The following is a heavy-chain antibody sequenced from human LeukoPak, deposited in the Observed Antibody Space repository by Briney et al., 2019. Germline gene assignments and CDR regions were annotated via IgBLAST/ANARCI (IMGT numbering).Heavy chain of an antibody. D-gene: IGHD1-26*01. CDR3: ARVGASYDGLIDY. CDR2: ISPYNGYT. CDR1: GYTFINSA. V-gene: IGHV1-18*01. Sequence: GASVKVSXKASGYTFINSAIGWVRQAPGQGLEWMGWISPYNGYTKYAESLQGRVTMTTDTSTSTAYMELRSLRSDDTAMYYCARVGASYDGLIDYWGQGTRVTVSS. J-gene: IGHJ4*02.